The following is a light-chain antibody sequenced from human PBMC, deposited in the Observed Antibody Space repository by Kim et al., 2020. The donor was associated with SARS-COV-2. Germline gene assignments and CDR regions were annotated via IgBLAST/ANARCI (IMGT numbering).Light chain of an antibody. CDR2: SDS. Sequence: SVALGQTARITCGGNNIGSKNVHWYQQKPGQAPVLVIYSDSNRPSGIPERFSGSNSGNTATLTISRAQAGDEADYYCQVWDSSTVVFGGGTQLTVL. CDR3: QVWDSSTVV. J-gene: IGLJ2*01. V-gene: IGLV3-9*01. CDR1: NIGSKN.